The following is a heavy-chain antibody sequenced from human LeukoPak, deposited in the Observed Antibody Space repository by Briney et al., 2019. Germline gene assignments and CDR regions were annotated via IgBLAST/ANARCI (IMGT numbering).Heavy chain of an antibody. Sequence: PGGSLRLSCAASEFNFHNYAMFWVRQAPGKGLEWVANINQGGSDKYYVDSVKGRFTISRDNANNLLYLQMNSLRGEDTAVYYCTRDRSRAEDDWGQGTLVTVSS. V-gene: IGHV3-7*01. D-gene: IGHD1-14*01. CDR2: INQGGSDK. CDR1: EFNFHNYA. J-gene: IGHJ4*02. CDR3: TRDRSRAEDD.